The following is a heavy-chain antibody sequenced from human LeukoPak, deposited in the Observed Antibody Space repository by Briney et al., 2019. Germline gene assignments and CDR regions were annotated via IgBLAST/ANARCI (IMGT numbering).Heavy chain of an antibody. D-gene: IGHD6-13*01. CDR1: GGTFSSYA. J-gene: IGHJ4*01. V-gene: IGHV1-69*04. CDR2: IIPILGIA. CDR3: ARVGIVAADLFDY. Sequence: GASVKVSCKASGGTFSSYAISWVRQAPGQGLEWMGRIIPILGIANYAQKFQGRVTITADKSTSTAYLELSSLRSEDPAVYYCARVGIVAADLFDYWGQGTLVTVSS.